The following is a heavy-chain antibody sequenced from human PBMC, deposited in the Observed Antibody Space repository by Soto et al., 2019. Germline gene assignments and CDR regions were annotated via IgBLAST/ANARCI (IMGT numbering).Heavy chain of an antibody. Sequence: SVKVSCKASGFTFTSSAVQWVRQARGQRLEWIGWIVVGSGNTNYAQKFQERVTITRDMSTSTAYMELSSLRSEDTAVYYCAADHYYDSSGYYYLGYWDQGTLVTVSS. CDR1: GFTFTSSA. J-gene: IGHJ4*02. V-gene: IGHV1-58*01. CDR3: AADHYYDSSGYYYLGY. CDR2: IVVGSGNT. D-gene: IGHD3-22*01.